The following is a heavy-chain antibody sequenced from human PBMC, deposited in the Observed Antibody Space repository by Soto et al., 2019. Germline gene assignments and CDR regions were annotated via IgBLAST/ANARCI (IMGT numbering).Heavy chain of an antibody. Sequence: LPLTCSVSSESMNSGGYYSSWIRQHPGKGLEWIGYIYSNGDTYYNPSLKSRVTISVDTSKNQFSLNLTSVTAADTAVYYCARRGGSSSGYYYYPMDVWGQGTTVTVSS. CDR2: IYSNGDT. J-gene: IGHJ6*02. V-gene: IGHV4-31*03. D-gene: IGHD6-6*01. CDR3: ARRGGSSSGYYYYPMDV. CDR1: SESMNSGGYY.